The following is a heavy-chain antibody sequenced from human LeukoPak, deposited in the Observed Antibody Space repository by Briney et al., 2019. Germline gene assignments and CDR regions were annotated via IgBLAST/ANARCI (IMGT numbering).Heavy chain of an antibody. V-gene: IGHV3-48*01. CDR1: GFTFSSYG. Sequence: GSLRLSCAASGFTFSSYGMNWVRQAPGKGLEWVSYISSSSSTIYYVDSVKGRFTISRDNSKNTLYLQMNSLRAEDTAVYYCARVFDPYCSSTSRYYYYYGMDVWGQGTTVTVSS. CDR2: ISSSSSTI. CDR3: ARVFDPYCSSTSRYYYYYGMDV. D-gene: IGHD2-2*01. J-gene: IGHJ6*02.